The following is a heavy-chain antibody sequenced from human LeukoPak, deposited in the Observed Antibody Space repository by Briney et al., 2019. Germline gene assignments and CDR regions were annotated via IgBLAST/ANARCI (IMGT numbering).Heavy chain of an antibody. V-gene: IGHV3-23*01. Sequence: PGGSLRLSCAVCGYTFSSYAMSWVRQAPGKGLEWVSAISGSGGSTYCADSVKGRFTISRDNSKNTLYLQMNSLRAEDTAVYYCAKSVYDYVWGRYRYPFDYWGQGTLVTVSS. J-gene: IGHJ4*02. CDR1: GYTFSSYA. CDR2: ISGSGGST. CDR3: AKSVYDYVWGRYRYPFDY. D-gene: IGHD3-16*02.